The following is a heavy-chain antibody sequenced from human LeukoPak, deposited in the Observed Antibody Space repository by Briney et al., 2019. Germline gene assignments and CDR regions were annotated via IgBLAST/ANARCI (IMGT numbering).Heavy chain of an antibody. CDR3: AKAGDWNDYYYYMDV. Sequence: GGSLRLSCAASGFTFSSYAMSWVRQAPGKGLEWVSAISGSGGSTYYADSVKGRFTISRDNSKNTLHLQMNSLRAEDTAVYYCAKAGDWNDYYYYMDVWGKGTTVTVSS. CDR2: ISGSGGST. CDR1: GFTFSSYA. V-gene: IGHV3-23*01. D-gene: IGHD1-1*01. J-gene: IGHJ6*03.